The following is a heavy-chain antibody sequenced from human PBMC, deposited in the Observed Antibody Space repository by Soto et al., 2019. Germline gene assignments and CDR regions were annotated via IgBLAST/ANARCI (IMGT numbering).Heavy chain of an antibody. D-gene: IGHD1-26*01. CDR2: IWYDGSNK. V-gene: IGHV3-33*01. Sequence: QVQLVESGGGVVQPGRSLRLSCAASGFTFSSYGMHWVRQAPGKGLEWVAVIWYDGSNKYYADSVKGRFTISRDNSKNTLYLQMNSLRAEDTAVYYCARERSYQTYYFYYWGQGTLVTVSS. CDR3: ARERSYQTYYFYY. J-gene: IGHJ4*02. CDR1: GFTFSSYG.